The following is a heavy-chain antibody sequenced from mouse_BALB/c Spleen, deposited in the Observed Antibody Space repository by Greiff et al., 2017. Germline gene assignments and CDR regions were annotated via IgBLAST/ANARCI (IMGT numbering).Heavy chain of an antibody. V-gene: IGHV3-2*02. Sequence: EVKLMESGPGLVKPSQSLSLTCTVTGYSITSDYAWNWIRQFPGNKLEWMGYISYSGSTSYNPSLKSRISITRDTSKNQFFLQLNSVTTEDTATYYCASHSVFYYYGSEYCDVWGAGTTVTVSS. CDR3: ASHSVFYYYGSEYCDV. J-gene: IGHJ1*01. CDR1: GYSITSDYA. CDR2: ISYSGST. D-gene: IGHD1-1*01.